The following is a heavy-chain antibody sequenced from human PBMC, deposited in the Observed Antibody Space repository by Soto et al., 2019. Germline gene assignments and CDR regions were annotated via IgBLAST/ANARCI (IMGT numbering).Heavy chain of an antibody. CDR1: GFPFSSYA. Sequence: PGGSLGLSCASSGFPFSSYAMHWVRQAPGKGLEWVAVISYDGSNKYYADSVMGRFTISRDNSKNTLYLQMYSLRAEDTAVYFCARDPRPYGENYFDYWGQGTLVTVSS. CDR2: ISYDGSNK. J-gene: IGHJ4*02. CDR3: ARDPRPYGENYFDY. V-gene: IGHV3-30-3*01. D-gene: IGHD3-10*01.